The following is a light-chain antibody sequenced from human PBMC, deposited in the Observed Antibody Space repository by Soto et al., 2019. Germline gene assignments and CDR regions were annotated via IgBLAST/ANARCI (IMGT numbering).Light chain of an antibody. Sequence: QSALTQPASVSGSPGQSITISCTGTSSDVGGYNYVSWYQQHPDKAPKLMIYEVSNRPSGVSNRFSGSKSGHTASLTISGLQPEDEADYFCTSYTSNSTLDVFGAGTKLTVL. CDR1: SSDVGGYNY. CDR2: EVS. V-gene: IGLV2-14*01. CDR3: TSYTSNSTLDV. J-gene: IGLJ1*01.